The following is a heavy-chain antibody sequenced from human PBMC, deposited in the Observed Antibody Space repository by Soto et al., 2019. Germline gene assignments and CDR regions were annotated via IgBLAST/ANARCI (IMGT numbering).Heavy chain of an antibody. D-gene: IGHD2-21*02. CDR2: LYNSGST. J-gene: IGHJ6*02. CDR3: GRDLWGYCGTDCYPLDV. CDR1: GGSISTYY. Sequence: PSETLSLTCTVSGGSISTYYWSWIRQAPGKGLEWIGYLYNSGSTVYNPSLKSRVTISVDTSKNQFSLKLNSVTAADTAVYYCGRDLWGYCGTDCYPLDVWGQGTTVTVSS. V-gene: IGHV4-59*01.